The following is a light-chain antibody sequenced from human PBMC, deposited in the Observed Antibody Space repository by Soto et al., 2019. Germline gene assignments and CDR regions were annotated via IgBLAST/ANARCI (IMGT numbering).Light chain of an antibody. CDR1: QSVSSY. J-gene: IGKJ5*01. CDR3: PQRTSWPIT. V-gene: IGKV3-11*01. Sequence: EIVLTQSPATLSFSPGERATLSCRASQSVSSYLAWYQQKPGQTPRLLIYDASNRATGIPARFSGSGSGTAFTLNISSLEPEDFAVYYCPQRTSWPITFGQGTRLEIK. CDR2: DAS.